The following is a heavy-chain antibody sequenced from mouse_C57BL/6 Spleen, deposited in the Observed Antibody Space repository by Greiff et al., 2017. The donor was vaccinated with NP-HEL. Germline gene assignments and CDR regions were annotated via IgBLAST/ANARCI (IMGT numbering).Heavy chain of an antibody. CDR3: ARHETAQATAFAY. D-gene: IGHD3-2*02. V-gene: IGHV5-6*01. Sequence: EVQLQESGGDLVKPGGSLKLSCAASGFTFSSYGMSWVRQTPDKRLEWVATISSGGSYTYYPDSVKGRFTISRDNAKNTLYLQMSSLKSEDTAMYYCARHETAQATAFAYWGQGTLVTVSA. CDR1: GFTFSSYG. CDR2: ISSGGSYT. J-gene: IGHJ3*01.